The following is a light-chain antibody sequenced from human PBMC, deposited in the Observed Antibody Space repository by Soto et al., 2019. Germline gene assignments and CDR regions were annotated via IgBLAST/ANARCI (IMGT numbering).Light chain of an antibody. CDR3: QQYNNWPPIT. CDR2: GAS. J-gene: IGKJ5*01. Sequence: EIVMTQSPATLSVSAGERATLSCRAGQSVSSSLARYQQKPGQAPRLLIYGASTRATGIPARFSGSGSGTEFTLTISSLQSEDFAIYYCQQYNNWPPITFGQGTRLEIK. CDR1: QSVSSS. V-gene: IGKV3-15*01.